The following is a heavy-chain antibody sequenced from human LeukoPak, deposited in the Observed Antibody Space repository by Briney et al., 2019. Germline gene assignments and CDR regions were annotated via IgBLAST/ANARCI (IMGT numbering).Heavy chain of an antibody. CDR1: GGSVSSGSYY. V-gene: IGHV4-61*01. J-gene: IGHJ3*02. CDR3: ARNAPADAFDI. CDR2: IYYSGST. Sequence: PSETLSLTCTVSGGSVSSGSYYWSWIRQPPGKGLEWIGYIYYSGSTNYNPSLKRRVTIAVDTSKNQFSLKLSSVTAADTAVYYCARNAPADAFDIWGQGTMVTVSS.